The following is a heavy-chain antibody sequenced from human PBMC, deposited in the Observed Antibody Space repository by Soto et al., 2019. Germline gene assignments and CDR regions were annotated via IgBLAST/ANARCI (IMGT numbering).Heavy chain of an antibody. Sequence: PGGSLRLSCAASGFTFSSYWMSWVRQAPWKGLEWVANIKQDGSEKYYVGSVKGRFTISRDNSKNTLYLQMNSLGAEDTAVYYCAKGESKYCSGGSCYNFDYWGQGIQVTVSS. CDR1: GFTFSSYW. CDR2: IKQDGSEK. V-gene: IGHV3-7*05. CDR3: AKGESKYCSGGSCYNFDY. J-gene: IGHJ4*02. D-gene: IGHD2-15*01.